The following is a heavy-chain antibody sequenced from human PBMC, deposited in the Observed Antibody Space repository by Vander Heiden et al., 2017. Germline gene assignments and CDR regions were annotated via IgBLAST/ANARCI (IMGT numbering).Heavy chain of an antibody. D-gene: IGHD1-20*01. J-gene: IGHJ6*02. CDR3: ARAGRITGKYYYYYGMDV. Sequence: EVQLVESGGGLVKPGGSLRLSCAASGLTFSSYSMYWVRQAPWKRLEWVSSISSSSSYIYYADSVKGRFTISRDNAKNSLYLQMNSLRAEDTAVYYCARAGRITGKYYYYYGMDVWGQGTTVTVSS. CDR1: GLTFSSYS. CDR2: ISSSSSYI. V-gene: IGHV3-21*01.